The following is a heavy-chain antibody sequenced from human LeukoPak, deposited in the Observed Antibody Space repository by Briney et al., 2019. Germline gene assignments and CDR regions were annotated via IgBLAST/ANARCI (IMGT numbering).Heavy chain of an antibody. CDR3: ARDNLRITIFGVVKSQWFDP. D-gene: IGHD3-3*01. CDR1: GGSITSFY. J-gene: IGHJ5*02. CDR2: INYSGST. Sequence: SETLSLTCTVSGGSITSFYWSWIRQPPGKGLEWIGYINYSGSTNYNPSLKSRVTISVDTSKNQFSLKLSSVTAADTAVYYCARDNLRITIFGVVKSQWFDPWGQGTLVTVSS. V-gene: IGHV4-59*12.